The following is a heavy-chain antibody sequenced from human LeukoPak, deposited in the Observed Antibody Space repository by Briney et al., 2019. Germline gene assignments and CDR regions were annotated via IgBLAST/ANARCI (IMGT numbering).Heavy chain of an antibody. D-gene: IGHD6-19*01. CDR3: ARCYDSSGWFGYYGMDV. CDR2: IYYSGST. J-gene: IGHJ6*02. V-gene: IGHV4-59*08. CDR1: GGSISSYY. Sequence: SETLSLTCTVCGGSISSYYWSWIRQPPGKGLEWIGYIYYSGSTNYNPSLKSRVTISVDTSKNQFSLKLSSVTAADTAVYYCARCYDSSGWFGYYGMDVWGQGTTVTVSS.